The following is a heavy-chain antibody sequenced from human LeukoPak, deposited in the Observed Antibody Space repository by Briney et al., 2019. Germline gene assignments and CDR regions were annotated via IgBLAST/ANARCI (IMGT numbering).Heavy chain of an antibody. J-gene: IGHJ4*02. V-gene: IGHV3-21*01. CDR3: ARGGMDYDFWSGPTNYYFDY. Sequence: AESLTLSCAASGFTFSSYSMSWVRQPPGKGLEWVASIISSSSYIYYADSVNGRFTISRDNAKNSLYLQMNSLRDEDTAVYYCARGGMDYDFWSGPTNYYFDYWGQGTLVTASS. CDR2: IISSSSYI. D-gene: IGHD3-3*01. CDR1: GFTFSSYS.